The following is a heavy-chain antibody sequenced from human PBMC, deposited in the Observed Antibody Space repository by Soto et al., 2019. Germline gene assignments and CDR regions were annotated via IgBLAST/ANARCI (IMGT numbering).Heavy chain of an antibody. CDR1: GATISSGGFY. Sequence: QVQLQESGPGLVEASQTLSLTCTVSGATISSGGFYWSWIRQRPGKGLEWIRHIYYTGTTSYNPSRNSRVTIALDMSSNQFSLKLRSVTAADTAKYFCARDDSFYGEPGYGMNVWGQGTTVTVSS. CDR2: IYYTGTT. J-gene: IGHJ6*02. V-gene: IGHV4-31*03. D-gene: IGHD4-17*01. CDR3: ARDDSFYGEPGYGMNV.